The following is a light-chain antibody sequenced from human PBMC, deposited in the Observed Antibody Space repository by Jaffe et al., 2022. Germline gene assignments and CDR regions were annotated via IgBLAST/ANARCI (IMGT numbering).Light chain of an antibody. V-gene: IGKV1-5*03. CDR1: QSISSW. CDR3: QQYNSYWYT. CDR2: KAS. J-gene: IGKJ2*01. Sequence: DIQMTQSPSTLSASVGDRVTITCRASQSISSWLAWYQQKPGKAPKLLIYKASNLESGVPSRFSGSGSGTEFTLTISSLQPDDFATYYCQQYNSYWYTFGQGTKLETK.